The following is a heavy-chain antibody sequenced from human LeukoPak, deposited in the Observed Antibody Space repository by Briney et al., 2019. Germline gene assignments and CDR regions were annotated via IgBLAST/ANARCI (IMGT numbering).Heavy chain of an antibody. Sequence: SETLSLTCIVSGGSISSSNYYWGWIRQPPGKGLEWIGNVFYSGSTYYNPSLKSRVAISVGTSKNQFSLKLSSVTAADTAVYYCARVPNYDFWTGYIDYWGQGTLVTVSS. V-gene: IGHV4-39*07. CDR1: GGSISSSNYY. CDR2: VFYSGST. CDR3: ARVPNYDFWTGYIDY. J-gene: IGHJ4*02. D-gene: IGHD3/OR15-3a*01.